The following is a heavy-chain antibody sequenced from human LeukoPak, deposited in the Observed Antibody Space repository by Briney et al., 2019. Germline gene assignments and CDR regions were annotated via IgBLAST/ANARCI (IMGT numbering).Heavy chain of an antibody. D-gene: IGHD6-6*01. CDR2: ISSSGSTI. Sequence: GGSLRLSCAASGFTFSSYAMSWVRQAPGKGLELVSYISSSGSTIYYADSVKGRFTISRDNAKNSLYLQMNSLRAEDTAVYYCARLRSSSFYYYYMDVWGKGTTVTVSS. V-gene: IGHV3-48*04. J-gene: IGHJ6*03. CDR3: ARLRSSSFYYYYMDV. CDR1: GFTFSSYA.